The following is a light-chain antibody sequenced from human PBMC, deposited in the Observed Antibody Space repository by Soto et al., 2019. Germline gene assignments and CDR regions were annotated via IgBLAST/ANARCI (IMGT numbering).Light chain of an antibody. CDR1: SGYSNYK. Sequence: QSVLTQPPSASASLGASVTLTCTLSSGYSNYKVDWYQQRPGKGPRFVMRVGTGGIVGSKGDGIPDRYSVLSSGLNRYLTIKNVQEEDESDYHCGADHGSGSNYVSVVFGGGTKLTVL. CDR2: VGTGGIVG. V-gene: IGLV9-49*01. CDR3: GADHGSGSNYVSVV. J-gene: IGLJ2*01.